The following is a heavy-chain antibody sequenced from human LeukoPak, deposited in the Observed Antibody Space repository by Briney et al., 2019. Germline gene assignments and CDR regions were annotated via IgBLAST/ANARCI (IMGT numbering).Heavy chain of an antibody. CDR2: ISYDGSNK. CDR1: GFTFSSYA. J-gene: IGHJ4*02. CDR3: ARGGSSIAAAGWY. Sequence: PGRSLTLSCAASGFTFSSYAMHWVRQAPGKGLEWVAVISYDGSNKYYADSVKGRFTISRDNSKNTLYLQMNSLRAEDTAVYYCARGGSSIAAAGWYWGQGTLVAVSS. V-gene: IGHV3-30*04. D-gene: IGHD6-13*01.